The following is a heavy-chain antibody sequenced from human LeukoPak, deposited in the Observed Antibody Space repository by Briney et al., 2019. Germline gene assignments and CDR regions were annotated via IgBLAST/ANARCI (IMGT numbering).Heavy chain of an antibody. CDR3: ARNTTVTDWYFDL. D-gene: IGHD4-17*01. V-gene: IGHV4-39*01. CDR2: IYHSGST. CDR1: GGAISSSSHY. J-gene: IGHJ2*01. Sequence: PSETLSLTCIVSGGAISSSSHYWGWIRQPPGKGLEWIGSIYHSGSTVYNPSLKSRVAISVDTSRNQFSLKLNSVTASDTAVYYCARNTTVTDWYFDLWGRGTLVTVPS.